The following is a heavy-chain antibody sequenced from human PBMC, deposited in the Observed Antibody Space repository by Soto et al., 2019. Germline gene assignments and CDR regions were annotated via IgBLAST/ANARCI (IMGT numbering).Heavy chain of an antibody. CDR1: GGSISSGGYY. V-gene: IGHV4-31*03. J-gene: IGHJ6*03. CDR3: ASIAARPSYYYYMDV. D-gene: IGHD6-6*01. CDR2: IYYSGST. Sequence: SETLSLTCTVSGGSISSGGYYWSWIRQHPGKGLEWIGYIYYSGSTYYNPSLKSRVTISVDTSKNQFSLKLSSVTAADTAVYYCASIAARPSYYYYMDVWGKGTTVTAP.